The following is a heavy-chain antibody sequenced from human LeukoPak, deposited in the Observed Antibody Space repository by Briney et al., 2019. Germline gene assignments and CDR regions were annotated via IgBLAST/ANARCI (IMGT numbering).Heavy chain of an antibody. D-gene: IGHD3-10*01. Sequence: ESLKISCEASGYTFTHQWIGWVRQMAGRGLEWVGIIYPRDSDTRYSPSFQGHVTISADTSINTAYLEWSSLEASDTAMYYCARHSDVIGAIWGQGTLVTVSS. J-gene: IGHJ4*02. CDR3: ARHSDVIGAI. CDR2: IYPRDSDT. V-gene: IGHV5-51*01. CDR1: GYTFTHQW.